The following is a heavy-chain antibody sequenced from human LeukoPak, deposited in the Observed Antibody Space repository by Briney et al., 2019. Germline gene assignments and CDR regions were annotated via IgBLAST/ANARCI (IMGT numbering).Heavy chain of an antibody. J-gene: IGHJ4*02. CDR2: INSDGTTT. D-gene: IGHD2/OR15-2a*01. CDR3: ARPLCRHASPFDY. CDR1: GXTLSTYW. Sequence: PGGSLRLSCAASGXTLSTYWMHWVRQAPGKGLVWVSRINSDGTTTTYADSVKGRFTISRDNAKNTLYLQMNSLRAEDTAVYYCARPLCRHASPFDYWGQGTMVTVSS. V-gene: IGHV3-74*01.